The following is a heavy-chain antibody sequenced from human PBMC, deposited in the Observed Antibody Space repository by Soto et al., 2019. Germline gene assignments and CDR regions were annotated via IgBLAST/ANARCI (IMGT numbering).Heavy chain of an antibody. CDR3: AKGRGGSGSLTPRVDF. J-gene: IGHJ4*02. Sequence: EGQLLESGGGLVQPGGSLRLSFAASGFTFDNYAMTWVRQAPGKGLEWVSAISGGGDTTSYADSVKGRFTVSRDGSKNTRYLQMSSLRAEDTALYYCAKGRGGSGSLTPRVDFWGQGTLVTVSS. D-gene: IGHD3-10*01. CDR1: GFTFDNYA. CDR2: ISGGGDTT. V-gene: IGHV3-23*01.